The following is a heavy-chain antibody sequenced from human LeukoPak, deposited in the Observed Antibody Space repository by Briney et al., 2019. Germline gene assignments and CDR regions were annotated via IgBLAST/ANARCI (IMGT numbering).Heavy chain of an antibody. CDR3: VRSYQLPGNWFDP. CDR1: GDSVNSDDYY. V-gene: IGHV4-61*02. D-gene: IGHD2-2*01. J-gene: IGHJ5*02. CDR2: VHTSGRT. Sequence: SETLSLTCTVSGDSVNSDDYYWTWIRQPAGKGLEWVGRVHTSGRTNYNPSLKSRVSISLDTSKNLFSLKLTSVIAADTAVYYCVRSYQLPGNWFDPWGQGTMVTVSS.